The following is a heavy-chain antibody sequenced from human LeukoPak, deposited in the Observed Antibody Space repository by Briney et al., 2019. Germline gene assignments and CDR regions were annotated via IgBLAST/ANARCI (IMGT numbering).Heavy chain of an antibody. CDR3: ARDPANTPETWDFDY. V-gene: IGHV4-30-2*01. Sequence: PSQTLSLTCTVSGGSITSGDNFWNWIRQPPGKGLEWIGYIWHSGNTYYNPSLKSRVTISVDRSRNQFSLSLSSVTAADTAVDYCARDPANTPETWDFDYWSQGALVTVSS. CDR2: IWHSGNT. J-gene: IGHJ4*02. CDR1: GGSITSGDNF.